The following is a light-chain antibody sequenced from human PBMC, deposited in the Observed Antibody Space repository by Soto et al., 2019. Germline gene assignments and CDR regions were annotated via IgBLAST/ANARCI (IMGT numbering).Light chain of an antibody. Sequence: VLTQSPCTLSLSPGETAPLTCSASHSVSSTFLAWYQQKPGQAPTLLIYDADTRATGIPDRFSGSGSQTDFTLTISGLEPEDSAVYYCQQYRISPLIFGGGTKVDIK. J-gene: IGKJ4*01. V-gene: IGKV3-20*01. CDR3: QQYRISPLI. CDR1: HSVSSTF. CDR2: DAD.